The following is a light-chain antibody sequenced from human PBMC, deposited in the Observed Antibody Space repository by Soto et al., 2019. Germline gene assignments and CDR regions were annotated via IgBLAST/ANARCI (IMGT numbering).Light chain of an antibody. J-gene: IGKJ1*01. CDR3: QQYTTYST. V-gene: IGKV1-5*01. CDR2: DAS. Sequence: EIVVTQSPSALSASVGDRVTITCRASQSISSWLAWYQQKPGKAPKLLIYDASSLESGVPSRFSGSGSGTEFTLTISSLQPDDFATYCCQQYTTYSTFAQGTKVDI. CDR1: QSISSW.